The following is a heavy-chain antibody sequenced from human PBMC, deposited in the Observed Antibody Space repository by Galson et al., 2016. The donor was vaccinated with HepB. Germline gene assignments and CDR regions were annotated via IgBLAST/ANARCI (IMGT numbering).Heavy chain of an antibody. J-gene: IGHJ3*02. Sequence: SLRLSCAASGFTFSSYWMHWVRQAPGKGLVWVSRINSDGSSTTYADSVKGRFTMYRDNAKNSLYLQMNSLRAEDTALYYCAKYSGSYYAFHIWGQGTMVTVSS. V-gene: IGHV3-74*01. CDR3: AKYSGSYYAFHI. D-gene: IGHD1-26*01. CDR2: INSDGSST. CDR1: GFTFSSYW.